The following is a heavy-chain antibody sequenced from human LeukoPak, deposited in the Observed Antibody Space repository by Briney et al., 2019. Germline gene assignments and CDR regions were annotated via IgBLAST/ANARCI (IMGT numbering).Heavy chain of an antibody. D-gene: IGHD6-19*01. CDR1: GFTLSNYA. V-gene: IGHV3-23*01. Sequence: GGSLRLSCAVSGFTLSNYAMSWVRQAPGKGLEWVSTLSGSGGNTYYADSVKGRFTISRDNSKNTLYLQMNSLRAEDTAVYYCAKEGYSSGLDYWGQGTLVTVSS. CDR3: AKEGYSSGLDY. CDR2: LSGSGGNT. J-gene: IGHJ4*02.